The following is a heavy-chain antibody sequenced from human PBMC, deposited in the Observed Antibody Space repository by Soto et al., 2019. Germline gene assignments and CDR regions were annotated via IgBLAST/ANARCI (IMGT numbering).Heavy chain of an antibody. Sequence: GASVKVSCKASGGTFSSYAISWVRQAPGQGLEWMGGIIPIFGTANYAQKFQGRVTITADDSKSIAYLQMNSLKTEDTAVYYCTRARAGVPAAMDYYYYYGMDVWGQGTTVTVSS. V-gene: IGHV1-69*13. CDR1: GGTFSSYA. J-gene: IGHJ6*02. CDR2: IIPIFGTA. CDR3: TRARAGVPAAMDYYYYYGMDV. D-gene: IGHD2-2*01.